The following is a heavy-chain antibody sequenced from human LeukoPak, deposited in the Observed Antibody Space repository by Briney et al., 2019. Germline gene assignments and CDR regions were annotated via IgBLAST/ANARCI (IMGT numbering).Heavy chain of an antibody. CDR3: ARHGVTEGCLDY. D-gene: IGHD2-21*02. J-gene: IGHJ4*02. CDR1: GDSVSSNSAT. CDR2: TYYRSKWYN. Sequence: SQTLSLTCAISGDSVSSNSATWNWIRQSPSRGLEWPGRTYYRSKWYNDYAVSVKSRITINPDTSKNQFSLQLNSVTPEDTAVYYCARHGVTEGCLDYWGQGTLVTVSS. V-gene: IGHV6-1*01.